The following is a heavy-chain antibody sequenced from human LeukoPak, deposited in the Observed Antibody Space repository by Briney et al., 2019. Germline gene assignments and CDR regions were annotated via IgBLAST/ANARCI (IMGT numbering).Heavy chain of an antibody. V-gene: IGHV3-30*18. CDR3: AKGILIYSSGWYGPFDY. CDR2: ISYDGSNK. CDR1: GFTFSSYG. J-gene: IGHJ4*02. D-gene: IGHD6-19*01. Sequence: GGSLRLSCAASGFTFSSYGMHWVRQAPGKGLEWVAVISYDGSNKYYADSVKGRFTISRDNSKNTLYLQMNSLRAEDTAVYYCAKGILIYSSGWYGPFDYWGQGTLVTVSS.